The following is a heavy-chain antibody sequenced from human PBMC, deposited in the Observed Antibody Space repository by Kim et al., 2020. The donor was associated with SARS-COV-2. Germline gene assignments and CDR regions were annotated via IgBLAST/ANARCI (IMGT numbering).Heavy chain of an antibody. J-gene: IGHJ3*02. CDR2: VYYTGRG. CDR1: SGSISSSGYF. V-gene: IGHV4-39*01. Sequence: SETLSLTCTVSSGSISSSGYFWGWLRQPPGKCLEWIGTVYYTGRGDYNPSLQSRATISVDTFKNQFSLKLNSVTAADTALYYCARQNNAIRKAGAFDIWGQGTTVTVSS. CDR3: ARQNNAIRKAGAFDI. D-gene: IGHD3-10*01.